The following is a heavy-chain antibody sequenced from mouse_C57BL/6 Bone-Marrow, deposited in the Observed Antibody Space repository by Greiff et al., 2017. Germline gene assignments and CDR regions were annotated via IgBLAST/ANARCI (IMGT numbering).Heavy chain of an antibody. J-gene: IGHJ4*01. CDR2: IYPGSGST. CDR1: GYTFTSYW. Sequence: QVQLQQPGAELVKPGASVKMSCKASGYTFTSYWITWVKQRPGQGLEWIGDIYPGSGSTNYNEKFKSKATLTVDTSSSTAYMQLSSLTAEDSAVYYCARPTEYYYYAMDYWGPGTSVTVSS. CDR3: ARPTEYYYYAMDY. V-gene: IGHV1-55*01. D-gene: IGHD1-1*01.